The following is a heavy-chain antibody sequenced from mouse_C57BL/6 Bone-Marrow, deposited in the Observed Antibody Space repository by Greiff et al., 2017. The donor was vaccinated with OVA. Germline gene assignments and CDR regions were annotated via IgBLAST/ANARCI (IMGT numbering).Heavy chain of an antibody. V-gene: IGHV1-42*01. CDR2: INPSTGGT. Sequence: VQLQQSGPELVKPGASVKISCKASGYSFPGYYMNWVKQSPETSLEWIGEINPSTGGTTYNQKFKAKATLTVDKSSSTAYMQLKSLTSEDSAVYYCARIPLYYYGSSYWYFDVWGTGTTVTVSS. D-gene: IGHD1-1*01. CDR3: ARIPLYYYGSSYWYFDV. CDR1: GYSFPGYY. J-gene: IGHJ1*03.